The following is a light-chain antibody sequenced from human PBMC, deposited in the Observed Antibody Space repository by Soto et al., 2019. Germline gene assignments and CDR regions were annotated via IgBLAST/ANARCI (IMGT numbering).Light chain of an antibody. V-gene: IGKV1-5*01. CDR3: QQYNSYSWT. CDR2: DAS. CDR1: QSISSW. J-gene: IGKJ1*01. Sequence: DIQMTQSPSTLSASVGDRVTITCRASQSISSWLAWYQQKPGKAPKLLIYDASSLESGVPSRFSGSGSGTEFTLTNSSLQPDDFATYYCQQYNSYSWTFGQGTKEEIK.